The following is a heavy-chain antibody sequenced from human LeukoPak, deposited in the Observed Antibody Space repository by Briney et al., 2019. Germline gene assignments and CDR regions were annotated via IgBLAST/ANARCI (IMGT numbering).Heavy chain of an antibody. CDR2: ISSSSGHI. J-gene: IGHJ5*02. V-gene: IGHV3-21*01. Sequence: AGSLRLSCAASGFTFSSDSMNWVRQPPGKGLEWVASISSSSGHIYYADSVKGRITISRDNAKNALYLPMSSLRAEDTAVYYCARDAFDPWGQGTLVTVSS. CDR3: ARDAFDP. CDR1: GFTFSSDS.